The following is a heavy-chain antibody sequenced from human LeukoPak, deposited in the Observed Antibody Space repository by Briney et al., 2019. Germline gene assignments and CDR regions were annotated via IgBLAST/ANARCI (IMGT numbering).Heavy chain of an antibody. CDR2: INTSGST. V-gene: IGHV4-61*02. D-gene: IGHD1-26*01. J-gene: IGHJ5*02. CDR3: ARLYSGSYLSWFDP. CDR1: GGSMSSNTYY. Sequence: PSQTLSLTCTVSGGSMSSNTYYWSWIRQPAGKGLEWIGRINTSGSTNYNPSLKSRVTISVDTSKNQFSLKLSSVTAADTALYHCARLYSGSYLSWFDPWGQGTLVTVSS.